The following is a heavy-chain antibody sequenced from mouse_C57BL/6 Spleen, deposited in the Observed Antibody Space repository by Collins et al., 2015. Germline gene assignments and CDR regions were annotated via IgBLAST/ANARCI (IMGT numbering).Heavy chain of an antibody. CDR2: IYPGDENN. J-gene: IGHJ4*01. CDR1: GYAFSSSW. CDR3: ARIYDGYPYAMDY. D-gene: IGHD2-3*01. Sequence: QVQLQQSGPELVKPGASVKISCKASGYAFSSSWMNWVKQRPGKGLEWIGRIYPGDENNNYNGKFKGKATLTADKSSSTAYMQLSSLASEDSAVYFCARIYDGYPYAMDYWGQGTSVTVSS. V-gene: IGHV1-82*01.